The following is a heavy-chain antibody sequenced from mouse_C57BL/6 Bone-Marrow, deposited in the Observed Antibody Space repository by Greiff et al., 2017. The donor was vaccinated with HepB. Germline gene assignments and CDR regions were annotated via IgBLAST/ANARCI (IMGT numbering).Heavy chain of an antibody. D-gene: IGHD1-1*01. CDR2: SRNKANDYTT. Sequence: EVHLVESGGGLVQSGRSLRLSCATSGFTFSDFYMEWVRQAPGKGLEWIAASRNKANDYTTEYSASVKGRFIVSRDTSQSILYLQMNAMRAEDTAIYYCAGSSYAMDYWGQGTSVTV. CDR3: AGSSYAMDY. CDR1: GFTFSDFY. J-gene: IGHJ4*01. V-gene: IGHV7-1*01.